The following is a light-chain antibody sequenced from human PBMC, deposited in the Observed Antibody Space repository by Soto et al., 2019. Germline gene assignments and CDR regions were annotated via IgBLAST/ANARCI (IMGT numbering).Light chain of an antibody. CDR1: QSISNN. CDR2: GAS. Sequence: EIVMTQSPATLSVSPGERATLSCRAIQSISNNLAWYHQRPGQAPRLLIYGASTRATGIPARFSGSGSGTEFTLTISSLQSEDFAVYYCQQYNNWWKFGQGTRVEIK. CDR3: QQYNNWWK. V-gene: IGKV3-15*01. J-gene: IGKJ1*01.